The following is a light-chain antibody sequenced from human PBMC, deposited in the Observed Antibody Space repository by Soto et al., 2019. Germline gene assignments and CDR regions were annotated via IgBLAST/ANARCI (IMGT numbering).Light chain of an antibody. Sequence: QSVLTQPASVSGSPGQSITISGTGTSSDVGGYDHVSWYQQHPGKAPKLIIYDVTVRPSVITRRFSGSKSDNTASLAVSGLQPEDEADYYCSSYTNQDTLLFRGGTKLTVL. CDR2: DVT. V-gene: IGLV2-14*03. CDR3: SSYTNQDTLL. J-gene: IGLJ3*02. CDR1: SSDVGGYDH.